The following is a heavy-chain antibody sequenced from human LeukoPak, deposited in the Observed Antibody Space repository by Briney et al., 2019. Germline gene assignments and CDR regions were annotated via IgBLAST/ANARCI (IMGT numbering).Heavy chain of an antibody. Sequence: ASVKVSCKTSGYTFSDYYIHWVRQAPGQGIEWMGWINGKNGNTHYAQKFQGRVTLTRDTSISTSYMDLDGLRSDDTAVYYCARDVNNLGYPYFDFWGQGILVTVSS. CDR1: GYTFSDYY. CDR3: ARDVNNLGYPYFDF. J-gene: IGHJ4*02. CDR2: INGKNGNT. D-gene: IGHD5-18*01. V-gene: IGHV1-2*02.